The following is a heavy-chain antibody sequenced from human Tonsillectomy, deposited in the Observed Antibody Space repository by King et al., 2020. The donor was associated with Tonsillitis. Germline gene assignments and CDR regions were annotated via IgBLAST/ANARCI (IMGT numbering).Heavy chain of an antibody. Sequence: LQLQESGPGLVKPSETLSLACTVSGGSVSSGSYYWSWVRQPPGKGLEWIGNIYYSGSTNYNPTLKSRVTISVDTPMNQFSLAMSSVTAADTAVYYCAKEGGDFWSGYYFDYWGQGILVTVSP. CDR3: AKEGGDFWSGYYFDY. D-gene: IGHD3-3*01. CDR2: IYYSGST. V-gene: IGHV4-61*01. J-gene: IGHJ4*02. CDR1: GGSVSSGSYY.